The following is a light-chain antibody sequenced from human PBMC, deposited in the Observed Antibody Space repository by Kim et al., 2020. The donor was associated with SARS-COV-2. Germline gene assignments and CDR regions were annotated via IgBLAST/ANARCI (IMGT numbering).Light chain of an antibody. V-gene: IGLV1-40*01. Sequence: RDNSPGTGSSSKNGAVYDVHWCHKLPGAAPRLHIYGNNNRPSGVPDRLSASKSGTSASLAITGLQAEDEADYYCQSYDSSLSAYVFGTGTKVTVL. CDR2: GNN. CDR3: QSYDSSLSAYV. CDR1: SSKNGAVYD. J-gene: IGLJ1*01.